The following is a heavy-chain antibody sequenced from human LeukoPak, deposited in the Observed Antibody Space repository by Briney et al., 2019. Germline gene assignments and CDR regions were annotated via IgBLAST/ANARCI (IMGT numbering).Heavy chain of an antibody. CDR2: INPCGSGQ. Sequence: GASVKVSCKASGYTITNYYMHWVRQAPGQGLEWMGVINPCGSGQSLAQQFQGRVTMTRDQSTSTLYMELSSLRSEDTAFYYCATDHSMADTAWWFDPWGQGTLVTVSS. CDR1: GYTITNYY. J-gene: IGHJ5*02. D-gene: IGHD5-24*01. CDR3: ATDHSMADTAWWFDP. V-gene: IGHV1-46*01.